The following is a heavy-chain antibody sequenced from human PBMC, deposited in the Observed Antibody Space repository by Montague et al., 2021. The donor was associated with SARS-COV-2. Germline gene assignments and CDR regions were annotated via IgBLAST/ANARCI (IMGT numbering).Heavy chain of an antibody. CDR1: GGSISSSSYY. V-gene: IGHV4-39*01. J-gene: IGHJ4*02. CDR2: IYYSGST. CDR3: ATITLGYCTNGVCQPPDY. D-gene: IGHD2-8*01. Sequence: SETLSLTCTVSGGSISSSSYYWGWIRQPPGKGLEWIGSIYYSGSTYYNPSHKSRVTISVDTSKNQFSLKLSSVTAADTAVYYCATITLGYCTNGVCQPPDYWGQGTLVTVSS.